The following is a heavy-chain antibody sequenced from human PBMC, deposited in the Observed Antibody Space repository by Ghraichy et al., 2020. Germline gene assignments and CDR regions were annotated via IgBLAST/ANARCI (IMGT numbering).Heavy chain of an antibody. J-gene: IGHJ5*02. CDR1: GFTFSSYA. D-gene: IGHD3-3*01. V-gene: IGHV3-30-3*01. Sequence: GGSLRLSCAASGFTFSSYAMHWVRQAPGKGLEWVAVISYDGSNKYYADSVKGRFTISRDNSKNTLYLQMNSLRAEDTAVYYCARGLTPGSDFWSGPTNYNWFDPWGQGTLVTVSS. CDR2: ISYDGSNK. CDR3: ARGLTPGSDFWSGPTNYNWFDP.